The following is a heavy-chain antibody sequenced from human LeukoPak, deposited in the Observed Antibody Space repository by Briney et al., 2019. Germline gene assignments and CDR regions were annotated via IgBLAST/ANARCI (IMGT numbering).Heavy chain of an antibody. CDR1: GGSISSSSYY. D-gene: IGHD5-18*01. CDR2: IYYSGST. CDR3: ARRPLTAMDHWYFDY. J-gene: IGHJ4*02. Sequence: SETLSLTGTVSGGSISSSSYYWGWIRQPPGKGLEWIGSIYYSGSTYYNPSLKSRVTISVDTSKNQFSLKLSSVTAADTAVYYCARRPLTAMDHWYFDYWGQGTLVTVSS. V-gene: IGHV4-39*01.